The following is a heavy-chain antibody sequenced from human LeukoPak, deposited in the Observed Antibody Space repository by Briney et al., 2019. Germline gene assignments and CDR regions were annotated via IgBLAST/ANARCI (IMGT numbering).Heavy chain of an antibody. Sequence: SVKVSCKASGGTFSSYAISWVRQAPGQGLEWMGRIIPIFCSANYAQKFQGRVTITADESTSTAYMELSSLRSEDTAVYYCARLADSDYLAGIAAAGTLALDYWGQGTLVTVSS. J-gene: IGHJ4*02. D-gene: IGHD6-13*01. CDR2: IIPIFCSA. CDR1: GGTFSSYA. CDR3: ARLADSDYLAGIAAAGTLALDY. V-gene: IGHV1-69*13.